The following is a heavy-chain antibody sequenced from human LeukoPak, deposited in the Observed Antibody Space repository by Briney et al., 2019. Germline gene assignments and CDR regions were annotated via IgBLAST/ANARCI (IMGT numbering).Heavy chain of an antibody. J-gene: IGHJ4*02. D-gene: IGHD2-2*01. Sequence: SVKVSCKVSAYTLTELSMHWVRQAPGKGLEWMGGFDSEDGETIYAQKFQGRVTMTEDPSTDTASMELSSLRSEDTAVYYCATIIVVPAAPFDYWGQGTLVTVSS. CDR2: FDSEDGET. V-gene: IGHV1-24*01. CDR1: AYTLTELS. CDR3: ATIIVVPAAPFDY.